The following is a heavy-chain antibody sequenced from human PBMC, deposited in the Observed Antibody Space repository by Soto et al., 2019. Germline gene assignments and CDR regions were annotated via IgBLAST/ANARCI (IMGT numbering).Heavy chain of an antibody. V-gene: IGHV4-31*03. CDR2: IYYSGST. CDR1: GDSISSGGYY. J-gene: IGHJ5*02. Sequence: SETLSLTCTVSGDSISSGGYYWSWIRQHPGKGLEWIGYIYYSGSTYYNPSLKSRVTISVDTSKNQFSLKLSSVTAADTAVYYCARGRDYYDSSGSLGWFDPWGQGTLVTVSS. D-gene: IGHD3-22*01. CDR3: ARGRDYYDSSGSLGWFDP.